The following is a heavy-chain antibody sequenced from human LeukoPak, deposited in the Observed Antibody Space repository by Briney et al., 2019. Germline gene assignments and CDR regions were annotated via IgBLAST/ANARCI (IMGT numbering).Heavy chain of an antibody. D-gene: IGHD3-3*01. CDR2: IYYSGST. J-gene: IGHJ4*02. Sequence: PSETLSLTCTVSGGSISSSSYHWGWIRQPPGKGLEWIGSIYYSGSTYYNPSLKSRVTISVDTSKNQFSLKLSSVTAADTAVYYCARSAQDTIFGVVILATSIDYWGQGTLVTVSS. CDR3: ARSAQDTIFGVVILATSIDY. V-gene: IGHV4-39*01. CDR1: GGSISSSSYH.